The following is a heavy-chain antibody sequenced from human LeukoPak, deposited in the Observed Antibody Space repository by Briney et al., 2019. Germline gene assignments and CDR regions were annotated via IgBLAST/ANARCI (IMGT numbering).Heavy chain of an antibody. D-gene: IGHD3-16*01. CDR3: AGGNYVDAFDM. V-gene: IGHV4-59*01. CDR2: IYYSGIT. Sequence: SETLSLTCTVSGGSISSYYWSWIRQPPGKGLEWIAYIYYSGITNYNPSLKSRVTISVDTSKNQFSLKLNSVTAADMAVYYCAGGNYVDAFDMWGQGTRVTVSS. J-gene: IGHJ3*02. CDR1: GGSISSYY.